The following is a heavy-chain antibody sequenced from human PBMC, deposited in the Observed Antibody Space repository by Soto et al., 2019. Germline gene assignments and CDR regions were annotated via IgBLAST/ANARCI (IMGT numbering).Heavy chain of an antibody. J-gene: IGHJ4*02. D-gene: IGHD4-4*01. CDR2: VSATGATT. Sequence: GGSLRLSCAASGFSFSSFVMNWVRQAPGKGLEWVSSVSATGATTYSADSVKGRFTISRDNSKNTLFLQMTNLRADDTGVYFCAKQSYSNSIDYWGQETVVTLSS. V-gene: IGHV3-23*01. CDR3: AKQSYSNSIDY. CDR1: GFSFSSFV.